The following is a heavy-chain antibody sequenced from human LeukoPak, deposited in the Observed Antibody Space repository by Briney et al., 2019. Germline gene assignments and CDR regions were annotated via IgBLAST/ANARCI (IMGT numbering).Heavy chain of an antibody. J-gene: IGHJ4*02. Sequence: WGSLRLSCAASGFTFSSYAMSWVRQAPGKGLEWVSAISGSGGSTYYADSVKGRFTISRDNSKNTLYLQMNSLRAEDTAVYYCARGDSSGYYFSFDYWGQGTLVTVSS. D-gene: IGHD3-22*01. V-gene: IGHV3-23*01. CDR1: GFTFSSYA. CDR3: ARGDSSGYYFSFDY. CDR2: ISGSGGST.